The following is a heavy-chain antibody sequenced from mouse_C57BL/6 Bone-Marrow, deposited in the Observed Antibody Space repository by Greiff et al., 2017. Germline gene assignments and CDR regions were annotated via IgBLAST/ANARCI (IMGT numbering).Heavy chain of an antibody. V-gene: IGHV1-26*01. D-gene: IGHD2-1*01. J-gene: IGHJ2*01. CDR3: AREGLTTMGPY. CDR1: GYTFTDYY. Sequence: VQLQQSGPELVKPGASVKISCKASGYTFTDYYMNWVKQSHGKSLEWIGDINPNNGGTSYNQKFKGKATLTVDKSSSTAYMELRSLTSEDSAVYYCAREGLTTMGPYWGQGTTLTVSS. CDR2: INPNNGGT.